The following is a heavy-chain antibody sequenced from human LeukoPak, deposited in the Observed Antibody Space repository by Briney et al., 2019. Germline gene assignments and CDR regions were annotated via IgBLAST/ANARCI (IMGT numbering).Heavy chain of an antibody. J-gene: IGHJ4*02. D-gene: IGHD6-19*01. CDR1: GGSISSSSYY. CDR2: IYYSGST. Sequence: SETLSLTCTVSGGSISSSSYYWGWIRQPPGKGREWIGSIYYSGSTYYNPSLKSRVTISVDTSKNQFSLKLSSVTAADTAVYYCARPSIAVAGTWAGYFDYWGQGTLVTVSS. CDR3: ARPSIAVAGTWAGYFDY. V-gene: IGHV4-39*01.